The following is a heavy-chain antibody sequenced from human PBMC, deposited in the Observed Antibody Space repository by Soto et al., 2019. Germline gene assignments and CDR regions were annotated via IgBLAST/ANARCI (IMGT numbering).Heavy chain of an antibody. Sequence: PGGSLRLSCTASGFTFRTYAMTWFRQAPGKGLEWVSAISGSAGTFYATSVKGRFTISRDNSRSTVYLQMRSLRAEDSAIYYCAKEKDYDFNWGSDRFTSHYWGRGTLVTVSS. CDR1: GFTFRTYA. CDR2: ISGSAGT. J-gene: IGHJ4*02. CDR3: AKEKDYDFNWGSDRFTSHY. V-gene: IGHV3-23*01. D-gene: IGHD3-16*02.